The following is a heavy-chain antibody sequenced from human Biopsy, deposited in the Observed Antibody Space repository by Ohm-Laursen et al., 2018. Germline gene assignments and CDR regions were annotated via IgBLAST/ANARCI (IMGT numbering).Heavy chain of an antibody. CDR2: ISGNSDII. J-gene: IGHJ4*02. D-gene: IGHD4-17*01. CDR3: ALAAAQTVTHFDY. V-gene: IGHV3-23*01. Sequence: SLRLSCAAPGFTFSSYAMTWFRQAPGKGLEWVSTISGNSDIIYDTDSVKGRFTIPRDNSKNTLYLQMNSLRADDTAVYYCALAAAQTVTHFDYWGQGTLVTVSS. CDR1: GFTFSSYA.